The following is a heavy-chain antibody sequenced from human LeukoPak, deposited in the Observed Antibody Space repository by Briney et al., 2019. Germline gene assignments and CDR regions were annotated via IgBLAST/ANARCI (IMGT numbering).Heavy chain of an antibody. CDR2: ITPNSGGT. CDR3: ARSSIGLGFFDY. CDR1: GYTFTGFY. V-gene: IGHV1-2*02. J-gene: IGHJ4*02. D-gene: IGHD2/OR15-2a*01. Sequence: GASVTVSCKASGYTFTGFYLHWVRQAPGQGLEWMGWITPNSGGTDYALKFQGRVTMTRDTSISTAYMELTGLRSDDTAVYYCARSSIGLGFFDYWGQGTLVTVSS.